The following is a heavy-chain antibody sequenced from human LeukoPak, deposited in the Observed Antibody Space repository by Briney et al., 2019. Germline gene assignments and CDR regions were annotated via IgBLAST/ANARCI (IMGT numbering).Heavy chain of an antibody. CDR3: ASDGYDILTGYRRNFDY. CDR2: INPNSGGT. D-gene: IGHD3-9*01. Sequence: ASVKVSCKASGYTFTGYYMHWVRQAPGQGLEWMGRINPNSGGTNYAQKFQGRVTMTRDTSISTAYMELSRLRSDDTAVYYCASDGYDILTGYRRNFDYWGQGTLVTVSS. J-gene: IGHJ4*02. CDR1: GYTFTGYY. V-gene: IGHV1-2*06.